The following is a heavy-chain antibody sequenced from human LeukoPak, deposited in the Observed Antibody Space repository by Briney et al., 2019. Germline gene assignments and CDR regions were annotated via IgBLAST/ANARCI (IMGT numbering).Heavy chain of an antibody. CDR2: ISSNGGST. V-gene: IGHV3-64*01. CDR3: ASGGKNAFDI. D-gene: IGHD3-3*01. CDR1: GFTVSSNY. J-gene: IGHJ3*02. Sequence: GGSLRLSCAASGFTVSSNYMSWVRQAPGKGLEYVSAISSNGGSTYYANSVKGRFTISRDNSKNTLYLQMGSLRAEDMAVYYCASGGKNAFDIWGQGTMVTVSS.